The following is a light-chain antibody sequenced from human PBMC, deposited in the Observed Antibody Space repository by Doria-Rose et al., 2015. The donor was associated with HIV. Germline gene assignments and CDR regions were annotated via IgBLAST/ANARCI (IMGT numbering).Light chain of an antibody. J-gene: IGKJ1*01. CDR2: KAS. CDR1: QSISSW. V-gene: IGKV1-5*03. Sequence: QSPSTLSASVGDRVTTTCRASQSISSWLAWYQQKPGKAPKLLIYKASTLESGVPSRFSGSASGTDFTLTISSLQPDDFATYYCQQYNDYPRTFGQGTRLEVK. CDR3: QQYNDYPRT.